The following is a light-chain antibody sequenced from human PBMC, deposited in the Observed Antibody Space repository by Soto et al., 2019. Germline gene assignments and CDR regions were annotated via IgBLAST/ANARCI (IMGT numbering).Light chain of an antibody. V-gene: IGKV3-20*01. Sequence: EIVLTQSPGTLSLSPGDRATLSCRASQSVSSDYVAWYQQKPGQTPNVLIYRASIRATGIPDRFSGSGSGTDFTLTISRLEPEDFAVYYCQQYRASPLTFGGGTKVDIK. J-gene: IGKJ4*01. CDR1: QSVSSDY. CDR2: RAS. CDR3: QQYRASPLT.